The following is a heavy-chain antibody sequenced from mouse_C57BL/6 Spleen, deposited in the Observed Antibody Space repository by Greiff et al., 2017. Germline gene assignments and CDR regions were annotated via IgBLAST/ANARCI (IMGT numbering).Heavy chain of an antibody. Sequence: VQGVESGAELARPGASVKLSCKASGYTFTSYGISWVKQRTGQGLEWIGEIYPRSGNTYYNEKFKGKATLTADKSSSTAYMELRSLTSEDSAVYFCAYYGSSSSYWGQGTLVTVSA. V-gene: IGHV1-81*01. J-gene: IGHJ3*01. CDR2: IYPRSGNT. CDR1: GYTFTSYG. CDR3: AYYGSSSSY. D-gene: IGHD1-1*01.